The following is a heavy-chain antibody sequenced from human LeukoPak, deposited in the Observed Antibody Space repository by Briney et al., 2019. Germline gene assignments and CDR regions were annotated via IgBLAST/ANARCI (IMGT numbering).Heavy chain of an antibody. CDR3: ARSTAVADNADY. CDR2: INPNSGGT. CDR1: GYTFIGYY. Sequence: ASVKVSCKASGYTFIGYYMHWVRQAPGQGLEWMGWINPNSGGTNYAQKFQGRVTMTRDTSISTAYMELSRLRSDDTAVYYCARSTAVADNADYWGQGTLVTVSS. V-gene: IGHV1-2*02. D-gene: IGHD6-19*01. J-gene: IGHJ4*02.